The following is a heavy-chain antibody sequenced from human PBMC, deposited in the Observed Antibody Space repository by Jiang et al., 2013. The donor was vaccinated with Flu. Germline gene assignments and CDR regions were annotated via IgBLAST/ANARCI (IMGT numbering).Heavy chain of an antibody. J-gene: IGHJ4*02. D-gene: IGHD5-18*01. CDR2: MYASGRV. V-gene: IGHV4-39*01. CDR3: ARHSHSYGPDY. CDR1: GVAVRILTHH. Sequence: GPGLVKPSATLSLTCRVSGVAVRILTHHWGWIRQTPGKGLEWLGSMYASGRVNYNPSFKSRLTMSVDTSKNQFSLRLNSVSVADTAVYFCARHSHSYGPDYWGQGALVIVSS.